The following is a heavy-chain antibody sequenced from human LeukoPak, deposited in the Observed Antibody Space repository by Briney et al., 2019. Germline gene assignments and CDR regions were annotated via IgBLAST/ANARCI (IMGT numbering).Heavy chain of an antibody. V-gene: IGHV3-23*01. Sequence: QSGGSLRLSCAASGFTFSSYSMNWVRQAPGKGLEWVSAITGGGGTTDYADSVKGRFTISRDNSKNTLSLQMNSLGAEDTAIYYCARAYGSSGYYQLPIDCWGQGTLVTVSS. D-gene: IGHD3-22*01. CDR3: ARAYGSSGYYQLPIDC. J-gene: IGHJ4*02. CDR2: ITGGGGTT. CDR1: GFTFSSYS.